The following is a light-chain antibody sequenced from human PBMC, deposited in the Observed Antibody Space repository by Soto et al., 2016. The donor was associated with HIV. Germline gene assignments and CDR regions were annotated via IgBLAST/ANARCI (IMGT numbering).Light chain of an antibody. Sequence: SSELTQDPAVSVALGQTVRITCQGDSLRSYYASWYQQKPGQAPVLVVYDDSARPSEIPERFSGSNSGNTATLTISRVEAGDEADYYCQVWDSSRDHGVFGGGTKLTAL. CDR1: SLRSYY. CDR3: QVWDSSRDHGV. CDR2: DDS. V-gene: IGLV3-21*02. J-gene: IGLJ3*02.